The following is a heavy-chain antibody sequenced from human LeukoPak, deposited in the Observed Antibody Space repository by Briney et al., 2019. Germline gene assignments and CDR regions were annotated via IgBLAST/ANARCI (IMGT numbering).Heavy chain of an antibody. V-gene: IGHV4-39*07. CDR2: IYYSGST. CDR3: ARLYSSGYYYFDY. J-gene: IGHJ4*02. D-gene: IGHD3-22*01. Sequence: SETLSLTCTVSGGSISSSSYYWGWIRQPPGKGLEWIGSIYYSGSTYYNPSLKSRVTISVDTSKNQFSLMLSSVTAADTAVYYCARLYSSGYYYFDYWGQGTLVTVSS. CDR1: GGSISSSSYY.